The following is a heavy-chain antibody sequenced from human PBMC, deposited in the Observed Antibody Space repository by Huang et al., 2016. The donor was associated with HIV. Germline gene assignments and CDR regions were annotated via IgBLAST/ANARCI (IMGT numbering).Heavy chain of an antibody. CDR2: INTYNANT. V-gene: IGHV1-18*04. CDR3: ARDRVPAVRYYYGMDV. CDR1: DYTFTKYG. D-gene: IGHD3-16*02. J-gene: IGHJ6*02. Sequence: QVHLVQSGVDVKKPGASVKVSCKASDYTFTKYGVSWGRQAPGKGIEWMEGINTYNANTNYAQKFQGRVTMTTDKSTNTAYMELGSLRYDDTAVYYCARDRVPAVRYYYGMDVWGQGTTVTVTS.